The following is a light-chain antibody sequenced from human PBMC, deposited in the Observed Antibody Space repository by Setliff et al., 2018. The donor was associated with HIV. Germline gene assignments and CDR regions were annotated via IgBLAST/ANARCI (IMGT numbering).Light chain of an antibody. J-gene: IGLJ2*01. V-gene: IGLV1-47*01. CDR1: SSNIGSNY. CDR2: KNN. Sequence: QSVLTQSPSASGTPGQRVTISCSGSSSNIGSNYVYWFQQLPGAAPKLLSYKNNQRPSGVPDRFSGSKSGTSASLAISGLRSEDEADYHCATWDDSLSAHVVFGGGTNVTV. CDR3: ATWDDSLSAHVV.